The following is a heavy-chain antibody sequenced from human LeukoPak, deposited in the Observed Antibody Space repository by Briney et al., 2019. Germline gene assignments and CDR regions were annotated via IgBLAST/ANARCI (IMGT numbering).Heavy chain of an antibody. D-gene: IGHD6-6*01. CDR3: AKEVFVEQLVPLDY. J-gene: IGHJ4*02. V-gene: IGHV3-23*01. Sequence: GGSPRLSCAASGFTFSSYAMSWVRQAPGKGLEWVSAISGSGGSTYYADSVKGRFTISRDNSKNTLYLQMNSLRAEDTAVYYCAKEVFVEQLVPLDYWGQGTLVTVSS. CDR2: ISGSGGST. CDR1: GFTFSSYA.